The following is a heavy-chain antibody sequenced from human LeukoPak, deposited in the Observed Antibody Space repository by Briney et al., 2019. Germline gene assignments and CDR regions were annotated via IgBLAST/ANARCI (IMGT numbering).Heavy chain of an antibody. V-gene: IGHV3-48*03. D-gene: IGHD6-13*01. Sequence: GGSLRLSCAASGFTFSSYEMNWVRQAPGKGLEWVSYISSSGSTICYADSVKGRFTISRDNAKNSLYLQMNSLRAEDTALYYCARKYSSSWYYTTWFDPWGQGTLVTVSS. CDR1: GFTFSSYE. CDR3: ARKYSSSWYYTTWFDP. J-gene: IGHJ5*02. CDR2: ISSSGSTI.